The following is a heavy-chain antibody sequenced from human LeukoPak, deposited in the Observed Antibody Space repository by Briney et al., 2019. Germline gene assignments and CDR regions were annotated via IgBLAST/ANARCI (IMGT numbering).Heavy chain of an antibody. CDR3: ARQGPVPAAISY. Sequence: SETLSLTCTVSGGSISSSSYYWGWIRQPPGKGLEWIGSIYYSGSTYYNPSLKSRVTISVDTSKNQFSLKLSSVTAADTAVYYRARQGPVPAAISYWGQGTLVTVSS. V-gene: IGHV4-39*01. J-gene: IGHJ4*02. CDR2: IYYSGST. CDR1: GGSISSSSYY. D-gene: IGHD2-2*01.